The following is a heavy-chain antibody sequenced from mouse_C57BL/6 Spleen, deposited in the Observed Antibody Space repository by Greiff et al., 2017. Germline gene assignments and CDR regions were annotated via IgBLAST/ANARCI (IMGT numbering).Heavy chain of an antibody. D-gene: IGHD2-5*01. V-gene: IGHV1-53*01. CDR3: ASKDYSNYIAY. CDR2: INPSNGVT. CDR1: ATPSTATW. J-gene: IGHJ3*01. Sequence: VQLQQPGTELVKPGASVKLSCKVLATPSTATWMPGVKQRPGQGLEWIGNINPSNGVTNYNEKFKSKATLTVDKSSSTAYMQLSSLTSEDSAVYYCASKDYSNYIAYWGQGTLVTVSA.